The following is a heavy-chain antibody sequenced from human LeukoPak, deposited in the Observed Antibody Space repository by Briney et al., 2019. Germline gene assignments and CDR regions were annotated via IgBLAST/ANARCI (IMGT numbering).Heavy chain of an antibody. Sequence: PGGSLRLSCAASGFTFSSYEMNWVRQAPGKGLEWVSYISSSGSTIYYADSVKGRFTISRDNAKNSLYLQMNSLRAEDTAVYYCARDTAIGSGWYAIYGDYFDYWGQGTLVTVSS. V-gene: IGHV3-48*03. CDR2: ISSSGSTI. D-gene: IGHD6-19*01. CDR1: GFTFSSYE. CDR3: ARDTAIGSGWYAIYGDYFDY. J-gene: IGHJ4*02.